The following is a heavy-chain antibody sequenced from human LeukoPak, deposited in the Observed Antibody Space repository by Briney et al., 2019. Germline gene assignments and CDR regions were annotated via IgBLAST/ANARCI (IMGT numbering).Heavy chain of an antibody. CDR1: GYSFSGDYY. CDR3: ARNVLVWFGEPGTIDY. Sequence: SETLSLTCTVSGYSFSGDYYRWLRQPPPGGVEEMVGINHHSGSTYYHPPLKRGATITVDTSSNHSSLQVSYLTAADTAEYYCARNVLVWFGEPGTIDYWGQGTLVTVSS. J-gene: IGHJ4*02. D-gene: IGHD3-10*01. V-gene: IGHV4-38-2*02. CDR2: NHHSGST.